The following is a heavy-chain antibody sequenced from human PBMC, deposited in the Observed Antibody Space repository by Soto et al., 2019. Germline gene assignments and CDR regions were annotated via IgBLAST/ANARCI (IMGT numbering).Heavy chain of an antibody. CDR3: GRDWFGDHSFDY. V-gene: IGHV4-4*01. CDR1: GGSISSSNW. CDR2: IYHSGST. Sequence: QVQLQESGPGLVKPSGTLSLTCAVSGGSISSSNWWSWVRQPPGKGLEWIGEIYHSGSTNYNPSLTSRVTISVDKSKNQFSLKLRSVTAADTAVDCCGRDWFGDHSFDYWGQGTLVTVSS. D-gene: IGHD3-10*01. J-gene: IGHJ4*02.